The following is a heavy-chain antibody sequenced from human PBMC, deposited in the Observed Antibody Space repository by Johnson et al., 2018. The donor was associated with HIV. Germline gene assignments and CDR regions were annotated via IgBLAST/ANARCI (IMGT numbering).Heavy chain of an antibody. CDR1: GFTFSSYA. V-gene: IGHV3-30*04. J-gene: IGHJ3*02. Sequence: QVQLMESGGGVVQPGRSLRLSCAASGFTFSSYAMHWVRQAPGKGLEWVAVISYDGSNKYYADSVKGRFTISRDNSKNTLYLQMNSLRAEDTAVYYCAQEGSSGWYHGLDAFDIWGQGAMVTVSS. CDR2: ISYDGSNK. CDR3: AQEGSSGWYHGLDAFDI. D-gene: IGHD6-19*01.